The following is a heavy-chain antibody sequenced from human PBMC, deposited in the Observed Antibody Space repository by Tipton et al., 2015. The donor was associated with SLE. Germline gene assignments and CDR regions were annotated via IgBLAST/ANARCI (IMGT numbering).Heavy chain of an antibody. D-gene: IGHD3-3*01. Sequence: TLSLTCVVSSGSISSDTYQWGWIRQPPGKGLEWIGTIYSSGSTYHNPSLKSRVTLSIDTSKNQFSLKLSSVTAADTAVYYCARLGDYDFWSGFDFDSWGQGTLVTVSS. CDR3: ARLGDYDFWSGFDFDS. V-gene: IGHV4-39*07. CDR1: SGSISSDTYQ. J-gene: IGHJ4*02. CDR2: IYSSGST.